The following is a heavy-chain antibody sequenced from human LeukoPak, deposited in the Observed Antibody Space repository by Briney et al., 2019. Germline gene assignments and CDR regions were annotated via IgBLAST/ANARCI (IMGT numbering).Heavy chain of an antibody. J-gene: IGHJ6*02. V-gene: IGHV3-21*01. D-gene: IGHD1-26*01. Sequence: KTGGSLRLSCAASGFTFSSYAMSWVRQAPGKGLEWVSSISSSSYIYYADSVKGRFTISRDNAKNSLYLQMNSLRAEDTAVYYCARGPDSGSYYGYYYGMDVWGQGTTVTVSS. CDR1: GFTFSSYA. CDR3: ARGPDSGSYYGYYYGMDV. CDR2: ISSSSYI.